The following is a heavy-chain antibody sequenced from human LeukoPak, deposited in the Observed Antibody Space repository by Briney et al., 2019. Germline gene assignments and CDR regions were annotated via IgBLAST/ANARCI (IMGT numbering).Heavy chain of an antibody. J-gene: IGHJ4*02. V-gene: IGHV3-49*03. CDR2: VRRKASGGTT. D-gene: IGHD5-12*01. CDR3: TTDERVATGNLDY. Sequence: PGRSLRFSCKTSGIIFGDYGVSWLRQAPGKGLEWVGFVRRKASGGTTDYAASVKGRFTISRDDSEGMFYLQMNSLKTEDTGLYFCTTDERVATGNLDYWGQGTLVTVSS. CDR1: GIIFGDYG.